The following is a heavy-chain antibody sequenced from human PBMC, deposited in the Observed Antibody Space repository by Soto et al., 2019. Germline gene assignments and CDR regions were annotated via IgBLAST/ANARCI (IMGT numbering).Heavy chain of an antibody. CDR3: ASQTSGYYYYGMDV. V-gene: IGHV3-21*01. CDR1: GFTFSSYS. Sequence: EVQLVESGGGLVKPGGSLRLSCAASGFTFSSYSMNWVRQAPGKGLEWVSSISSSSTYIYYADSVQGRFTISRDNAKNSLYLQMNSLSAEDTAVYYCASQTSGYYYYGMDVWGQGTTVTLSS. J-gene: IGHJ6*02. CDR2: ISSSSTYI.